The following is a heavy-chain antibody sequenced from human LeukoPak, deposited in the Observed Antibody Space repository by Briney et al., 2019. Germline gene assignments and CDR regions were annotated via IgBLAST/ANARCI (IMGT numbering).Heavy chain of an antibody. V-gene: IGHV4-34*01. Sequence: SETLSLTCAVYGGSFNGYYWSWIRQPPGKGLEWIGEINHSGSTNYNPSLKSRVTISVDTSKNQFSLKLSSVTAADTAVYYCARARGAVAIDYWGQGTLVTVSS. CDR3: ARARGAVAIDY. D-gene: IGHD6-19*01. CDR1: GGSFNGYY. J-gene: IGHJ4*02. CDR2: INHSGST.